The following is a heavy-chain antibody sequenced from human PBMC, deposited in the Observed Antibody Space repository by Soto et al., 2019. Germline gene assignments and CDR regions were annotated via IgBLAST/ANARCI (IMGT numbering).Heavy chain of an antibody. CDR1: GGSISSYY. CDR3: ASRAAGTFNNWFDP. J-gene: IGHJ5*02. V-gene: IGHV4-4*07. Sequence: SETLSLTCTVSGGSISSYYWSWIRQPAGKGLEWIGRIYTSGSTNYNPSLKSRVTMSVDTSKNQFSLKLSSVTAADTAVYYCASRAAGTFNNWFDPWGQGTLVTVS. D-gene: IGHD6-13*01. CDR2: IYTSGST.